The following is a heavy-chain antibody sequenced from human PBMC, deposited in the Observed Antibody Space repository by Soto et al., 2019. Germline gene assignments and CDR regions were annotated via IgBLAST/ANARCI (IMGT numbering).Heavy chain of an antibody. CDR2: IYYSGST. CDR1: GGSISSYY. Sequence: SETLSLTCTVSGGSISSYYWSWIRQPPGKGLEWIGYIYYSGSTNYNPSLKSRVTISVDTSKNQFSLKLSSVTAADTAVYYCARDKSGSSWYSGFDYWGQGTLVTVS. D-gene: IGHD6-13*01. J-gene: IGHJ4*02. V-gene: IGHV4-59*01. CDR3: ARDKSGSSWYSGFDY.